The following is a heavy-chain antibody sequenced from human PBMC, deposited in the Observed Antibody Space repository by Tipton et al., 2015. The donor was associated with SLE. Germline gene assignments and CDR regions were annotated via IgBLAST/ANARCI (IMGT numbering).Heavy chain of an antibody. D-gene: IGHD3-3*01. Sequence: TLSLTCAVSGGSISSGGYSWSWIRQPPRKGLEWIGYIYHSGSTYYNPSLKSRVTISVDTSKNQFSLKLSSVTAADTAVYYCARRALGVVPLFDYWGQGTLVTVSS. CDR2: IYHSGST. V-gene: IGHV4-30-2*01. J-gene: IGHJ4*02. CDR1: GGSISSGGYS. CDR3: ARRALGVVPLFDY.